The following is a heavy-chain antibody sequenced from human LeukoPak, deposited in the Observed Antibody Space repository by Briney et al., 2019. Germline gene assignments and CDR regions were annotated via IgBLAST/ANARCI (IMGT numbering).Heavy chain of an antibody. Sequence: SETLSLTCTVSGGSISSDGYYWSWIRQRPGKGLEWIGYIYYSGSTYYNPSLKSRVTISVDTSKNQFSLKLSSVTAADTAVYYCAREGVVAFDIWGQGTMVTVSS. CDR3: AREGVVAFDI. CDR1: GGSISSDGYY. J-gene: IGHJ3*02. D-gene: IGHD2-15*01. CDR2: IYYSGST. V-gene: IGHV4-31*03.